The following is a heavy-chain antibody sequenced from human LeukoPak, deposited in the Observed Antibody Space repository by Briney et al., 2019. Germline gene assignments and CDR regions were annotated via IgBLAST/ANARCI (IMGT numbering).Heavy chain of an antibody. Sequence: SQTLSLTCTVSGGSISSGGYYWNWIRQPAGKGLEWIGRIQTSGSTNYNPSLKSRVTISLDTSENHFSLRLSSVTAADTAVYYCVRDRGEFSYSHDYWGQGTLVTVSS. D-gene: IGHD1-26*01. CDR1: GGSISSGGYY. V-gene: IGHV4-61*02. CDR3: VRDRGEFSYSHDY. CDR2: IQTSGST. J-gene: IGHJ4*02.